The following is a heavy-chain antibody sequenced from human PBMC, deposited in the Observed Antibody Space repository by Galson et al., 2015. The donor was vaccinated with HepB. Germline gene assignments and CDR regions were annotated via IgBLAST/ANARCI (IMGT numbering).Heavy chain of an antibody. J-gene: IGHJ6*02. CDR2: ISPNNGNT. V-gene: IGHV1-18*04. Sequence: SVKVSCKASGYTFTSNGITWVRQAPGQGLEWMGWISPNNGNTNYAQKLRGRVTMTTDTSTSTVYVELRSLKSDDTAVYYCARGGMGGMDVWGQGTTVTVSS. CDR1: GYTFTSNG. D-gene: IGHD3-16*01. CDR3: ARGGMGGMDV.